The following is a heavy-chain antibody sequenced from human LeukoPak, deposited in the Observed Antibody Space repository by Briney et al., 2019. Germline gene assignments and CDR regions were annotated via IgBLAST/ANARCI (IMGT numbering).Heavy chain of an antibody. CDR2: IYSGGST. CDR1: EFTVNSNY. D-gene: IGHD4-17*01. Sequence: PGGSLRLSCAASEFTVNSNYMIWVRQAPGKGLEWVSLIYSGGSTYNADSVKDRFTISRDNSNNTVYLQMNSLRAEDTAVYYCASRTTVTDADGFDIWGQGTMVTVSS. J-gene: IGHJ3*02. CDR3: ASRTTVTDADGFDI. V-gene: IGHV3-66*01.